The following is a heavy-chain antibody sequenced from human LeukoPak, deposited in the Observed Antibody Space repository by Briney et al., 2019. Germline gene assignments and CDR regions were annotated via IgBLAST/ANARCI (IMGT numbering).Heavy chain of an antibody. CDR1: GFTFSRFA. CDR3: AKDANYPDSSGYFIPFDY. V-gene: IGHV3-23*01. CDR2: ISGNGLQT. J-gene: IGHJ4*02. Sequence: GGSLRLSCSASGFTFSRFAMTWVRHLPGKGLDWVSTISGNGLQTFYADSVKGRFSVSRDNSVNIVYLQMDSLRADDSALYSCAKDANYPDSSGYFIPFDYWGPGTLVTVAS. D-gene: IGHD3-22*01.